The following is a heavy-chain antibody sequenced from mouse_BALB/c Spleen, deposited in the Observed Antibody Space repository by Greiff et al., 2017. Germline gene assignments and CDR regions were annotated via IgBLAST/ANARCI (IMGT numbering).Heavy chain of an antibody. CDR2: IWSGGST. D-gene: IGHD2-1*01. CDR3: ARGNGNYLYAMDY. CDR1: GFSLTSYG. V-gene: IGHV2-2*02. Sequence: VQLQQSGPGLVQPSQSLSITCTVSGFSLTSYGVHWVRQSPGKGLEWLGVIWSGGSTDYNAAFISRLSISKDNSKSQVFFKMNSLQANDTAIYYCARGNGNYLYAMDYWGQGTSVTVSS. J-gene: IGHJ4*01.